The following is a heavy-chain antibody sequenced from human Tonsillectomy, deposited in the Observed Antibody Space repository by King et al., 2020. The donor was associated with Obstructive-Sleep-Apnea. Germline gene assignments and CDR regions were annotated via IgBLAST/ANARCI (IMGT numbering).Heavy chain of an antibody. CDR2: IDWDNDK. V-gene: IGHV2-70*11. Sequence: TLKESGPALVKPTQTLALTCSFSGFSLSNSGMCVNWIRQPPGKALEWLARIDWDNDKYYSTSLKTRLTISKDTSKNQVVLTMTNMDPLDTATYYCARIGFGSGTYGLGAFDIWGHGTMVTVSS. CDR1: GFSLSNSGMC. J-gene: IGHJ3*02. D-gene: IGHD3-10*01. CDR3: ARIGFGSGTYGLGAFDI.